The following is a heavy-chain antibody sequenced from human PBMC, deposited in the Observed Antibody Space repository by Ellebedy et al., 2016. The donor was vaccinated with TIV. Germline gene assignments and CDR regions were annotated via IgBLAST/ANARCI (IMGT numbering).Heavy chain of an antibody. D-gene: IGHD6-19*01. J-gene: IGHJ4*02. CDR2: ISGSGGSI. V-gene: IGHV3-23*01. CDR3: AKDSKRWPPESGYFDY. CDR1: GFTFSSYG. Sequence: GESLKISXTASGFTFSSYGMTWVRQASGKGLEWVSFISGSGGSIYYADSVKGRFTISRDNSKNTVYLQMNNLRAEDTAIYYCAKDSKRWPPESGYFDYWGQGTLVTVSS.